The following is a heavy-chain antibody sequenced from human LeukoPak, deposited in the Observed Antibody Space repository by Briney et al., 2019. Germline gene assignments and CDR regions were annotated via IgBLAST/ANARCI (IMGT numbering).Heavy chain of an antibody. V-gene: IGHV4-59*01. D-gene: IGHD3-3*01. J-gene: IGHJ6*02. CDR1: GGSISSYY. CDR3: ARDKNYDFWSGYPGGYYYGMDV. CDR2: IYYSGST. Sequence: PSETLSLTCTVSGGSISSYYWSWIRQPPGKGLEWIGYIYYSGSTNYNPSLKSRVTISVDTSKNQFSLKLSSVTAADTAVYYCARDKNYDFWSGYPGGYYYGMDVWGQGTTVTVSS.